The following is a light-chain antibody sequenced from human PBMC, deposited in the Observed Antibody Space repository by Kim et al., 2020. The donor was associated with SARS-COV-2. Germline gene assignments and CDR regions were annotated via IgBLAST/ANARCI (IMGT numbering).Light chain of an antibody. CDR3: QSYDSSLSGVV. J-gene: IGLJ2*01. CDR2: GNS. V-gene: IGLV1-40*01. CDR1: SSNIGAGYD. Sequence: MVTISCTGSSSNIGAGYDVHWYQQLPGTAPKLLIYGNSNRPSGVPDRFSDSKSGTSASLAITGLQAEDEADYYCQSYDSSLSGVVFGGGTQLTVL.